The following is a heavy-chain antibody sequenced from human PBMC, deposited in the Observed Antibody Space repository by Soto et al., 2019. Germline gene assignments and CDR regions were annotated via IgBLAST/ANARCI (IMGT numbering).Heavy chain of an antibody. CDR2: ISGSGGSR. J-gene: IGHJ4*02. V-gene: IGHV3-23*01. D-gene: IGHD6-13*01. Sequence: EVQLLESGGALVQPGGSLRLSCAASGFTFSSYAMSWVRQVPGKGLEWVSTISGSGGSRYYADSVKGRFTISRDSYKNTLYLQMNSLRGEDTAVYYCAKDRGSSSQFDYWGQGTLVTVSS. CDR3: AKDRGSSSQFDY. CDR1: GFTFSSYA.